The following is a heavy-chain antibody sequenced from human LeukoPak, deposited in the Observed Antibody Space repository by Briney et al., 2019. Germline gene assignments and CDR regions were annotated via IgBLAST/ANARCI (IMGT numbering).Heavy chain of an antibody. CDR2: IIPILGIA. V-gene: IGHV1-69*04. CDR3: ARDGGIDNTAVVRGFRYYLDY. J-gene: IGHJ4*02. CDR1: GGTFSSYA. D-gene: IGHD5-18*01. Sequence: SVKVSCKASGGTFSSYAISWVRQAPGQGLEWMGRIIPILGIANYAQKFQGRVTITADKSTSTAYMELSSLRSEDTAVYYCARDGGIDNTAVVRGFRYYLDYWGQGTLVTVSS.